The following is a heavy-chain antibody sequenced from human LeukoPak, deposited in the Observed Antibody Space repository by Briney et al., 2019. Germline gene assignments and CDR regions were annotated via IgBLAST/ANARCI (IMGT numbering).Heavy chain of an antibody. V-gene: IGHV4-30-2*01. CDR3: ARAPSRYSSGAFDI. Sequence: SETLSLTCTVSGGSISSGGYYWSWIRQPPGKGLEWIGYIYHSGSTYYNPSLKSRVTISVDRSKNQFSLKLSSVTAADTAVYYCARAPSRYSSGAFDIWGQGTMVTVSS. CDR2: IYHSGST. D-gene: IGHD6-19*01. J-gene: IGHJ3*02. CDR1: GGSISSGGYY.